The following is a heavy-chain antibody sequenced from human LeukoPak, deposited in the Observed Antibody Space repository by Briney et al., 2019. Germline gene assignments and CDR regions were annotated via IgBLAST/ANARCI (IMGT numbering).Heavy chain of an antibody. CDR2: INPNSGGT. D-gene: IGHD1-26*01. CDR1: GYTFTSYG. CDR3: ARGGSYYLH. Sequence: ASVKVSCKASGYTFTSYGISWVRQAPGQGLEWMEWINPNSGGTNYAQKFQGWVTMTRDTSISTAYMELSRLRSDDTAVYYCARGGSYYLHWGQGTLVTVSS. J-gene: IGHJ4*02. V-gene: IGHV1-2*04.